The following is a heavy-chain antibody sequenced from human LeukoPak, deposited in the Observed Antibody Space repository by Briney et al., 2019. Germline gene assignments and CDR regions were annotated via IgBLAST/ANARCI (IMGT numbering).Heavy chain of an antibody. CDR2: ISSSGSYI. V-gene: IGHV3-21*01. Sequence: GGSLRLSCAASGFTFSSYSMNWVRQAPGKGLEWVSSISSSGSYIYYADSVKGRFTISRDNAKNSLYLQMNSLRAEDTAVYYCARDRASYYDSSGIPADWFDPWGQGTLVTVSS. J-gene: IGHJ5*02. CDR1: GFTFSSYS. D-gene: IGHD3-22*01. CDR3: ARDRASYYDSSGIPADWFDP.